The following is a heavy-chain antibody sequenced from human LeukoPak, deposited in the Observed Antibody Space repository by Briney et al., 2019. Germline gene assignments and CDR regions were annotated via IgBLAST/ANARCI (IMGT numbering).Heavy chain of an antibody. CDR3: ARSLSNWGPNFDY. Sequence: GGSLRLSCAASGFTFSSYGMHWVRQAPGKGLEWVAVIWYDGSNKFYVDSVKGRFTISRDNSKNTLYLQMNSLRAEDTAVYYCARSLSNWGPNFDYWGQGTLVTVSS. D-gene: IGHD7-27*01. J-gene: IGHJ4*02. V-gene: IGHV3-33*01. CDR2: IWYDGSNK. CDR1: GFTFSSYG.